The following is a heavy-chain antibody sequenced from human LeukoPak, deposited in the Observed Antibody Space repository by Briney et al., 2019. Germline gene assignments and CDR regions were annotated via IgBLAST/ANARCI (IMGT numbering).Heavy chain of an antibody. Sequence: ASVKVSCKASGYTFTSYYMHWVRQAPGQGLEWMGIINPSGSTSYAQKFQGRVTMTRDTSTSTVYMELSSLRSEDTAVYYCADLGHNDYWGQGTLVTVSS. CDR3: ADLGHNDY. D-gene: IGHD3-10*01. CDR2: INPSGST. CDR1: GYTFTSYY. J-gene: IGHJ4*02. V-gene: IGHV1-46*01.